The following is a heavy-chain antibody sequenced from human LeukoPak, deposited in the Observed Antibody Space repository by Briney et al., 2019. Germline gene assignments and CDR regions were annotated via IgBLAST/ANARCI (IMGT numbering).Heavy chain of an antibody. CDR1: GFNVRSNY. Sequence: PGGSLRLSCAASGFNVRSNYMSWVRQAPGKGLEWVSVIYSGGSTYYADSVKGRFTISRDNSKNTLYLQMNSLRAEDTAVYYCARGGYSTLRTVWGQGTLVTVSS. CDR3: ARGGYSTLRTV. D-gene: IGHD4-11*01. V-gene: IGHV3-53*01. CDR2: IYSGGST. J-gene: IGHJ4*02.